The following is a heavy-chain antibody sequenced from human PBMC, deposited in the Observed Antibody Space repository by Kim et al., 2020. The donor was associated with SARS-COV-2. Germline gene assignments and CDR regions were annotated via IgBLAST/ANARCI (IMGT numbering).Heavy chain of an antibody. V-gene: IGHV3-7*01. CDR2: IKQDASVI. CDR3: ARPYRGGSFDI. Sequence: RGSLRLSCAASGFTFSSYWMSWVRQAPGKGLEWVASIKQDASVISYVDSVRGRFTISRDNAKNSLSLQMDSLRAEDTALYFCARPYRGGSFDIWGQGTMVTVSS. D-gene: IGHD3-16*01. CDR1: GFTFSSYW. J-gene: IGHJ3*02.